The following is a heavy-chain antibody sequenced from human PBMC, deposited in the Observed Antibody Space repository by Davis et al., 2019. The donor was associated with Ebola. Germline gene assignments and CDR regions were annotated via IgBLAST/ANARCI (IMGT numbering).Heavy chain of an antibody. CDR2: ISGSGGST. D-gene: IGHD3-3*01. CDR1: GFTFSSYA. J-gene: IGHJ5*02. V-gene: IGHV3-23*01. Sequence: GESLKISCAASGFTFSSYAMSWVRQGPGKGLEWVSAISGSGGSTYYADSVKGRFTISRDNSKNTLYLQMNSLRAEDTAVYYCAKDRDFWSGYPDPWGQGTLVTVSS. CDR3: AKDRDFWSGYPDP.